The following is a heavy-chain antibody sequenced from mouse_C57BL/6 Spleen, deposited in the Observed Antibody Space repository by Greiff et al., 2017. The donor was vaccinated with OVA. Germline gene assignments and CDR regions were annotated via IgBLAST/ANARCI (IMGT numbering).Heavy chain of an antibody. Sequence: EVHLVESGGGLVKPGGSLKLSCAASGFTFSDYGMHWVRQAPEKGLEWVAYISSGSSTIYYADTVKGRFTISRDNAKNTLFLQMTSLRSEDTAMYYCARGTLYYAMDYWGQGTSVTVAS. CDR3: ARGTLYYAMDY. CDR1: GFTFSDYG. CDR2: ISSGSSTI. D-gene: IGHD3-3*01. J-gene: IGHJ4*01. V-gene: IGHV5-17*01.